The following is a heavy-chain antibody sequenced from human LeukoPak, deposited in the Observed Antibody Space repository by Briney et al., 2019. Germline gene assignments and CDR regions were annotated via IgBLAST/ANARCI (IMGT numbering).Heavy chain of an antibody. CDR2: IKQDGSEK. J-gene: IGHJ5*02. Sequence: TGGSLRLSCAASGFTFSSNWMSWVRQAPGKGLEWVANIKQDGSEKYYVDSVKGRFAISRDNAKNSLYLQMNSLRAEDTALYYCAREGLLWFGELSPNWFDPWGQGTLVTVSS. D-gene: IGHD3-10*01. CDR1: GFTFSSNW. V-gene: IGHV3-7*03. CDR3: AREGLLWFGELSPNWFDP.